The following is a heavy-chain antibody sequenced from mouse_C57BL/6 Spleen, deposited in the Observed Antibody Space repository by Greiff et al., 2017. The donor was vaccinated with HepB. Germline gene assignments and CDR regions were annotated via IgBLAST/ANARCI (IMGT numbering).Heavy chain of an antibody. V-gene: IGHV5-17*01. CDR3: ARDYYGSSPRWYFDV. Sequence: EVQRVESGGGLVKPGGSLKLSCAASGFTFSDYGMHWVRQAPEKGLEWVAYISSGSSTIYYADTVKGRFTISRDNAKNTLFLQMTSLRSEDTAMYYCARDYYGSSPRWYFDVWGTGTTVTVSS. J-gene: IGHJ1*03. D-gene: IGHD1-1*01. CDR2: ISSGSSTI. CDR1: GFTFSDYG.